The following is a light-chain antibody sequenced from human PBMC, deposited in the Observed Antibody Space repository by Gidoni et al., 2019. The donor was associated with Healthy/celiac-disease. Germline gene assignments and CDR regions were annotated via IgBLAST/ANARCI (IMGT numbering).Light chain of an antibody. V-gene: IGKV3-20*01. CDR1: QSVSSSY. CDR2: GAS. J-gene: IGKJ1*01. CDR3: QQYGSSPRT. Sequence: EIVLTQSPGTLSLSQGERATLSCRASQSVSSSYLALYKQKPGQAPRLLSYGASSRATGIPDRCSGSGSGTDFTLPISRLEPEDFAVYYCQQYGSSPRTFGQGTKVEIK.